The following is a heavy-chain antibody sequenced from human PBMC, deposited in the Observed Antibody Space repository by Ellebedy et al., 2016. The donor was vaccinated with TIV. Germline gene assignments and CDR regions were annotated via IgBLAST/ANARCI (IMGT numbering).Heavy chain of an antibody. CDR3: ARLFGIIGGTFDF. J-gene: IGHJ3*01. CDR2: IYYSGST. V-gene: IGHV4-39*07. Sequence: MPSETLSLTCTVSGGSISSNSYYWGWIRQPPGKGLEWIARIYYSGSTYYNASRRSSVTISVDTSKNQFSLKLSSVTAAATAVYYCARLFGIIGGTFDFWGQGTMVTVSS. CDR1: GGSISSNSYY. D-gene: IGHD3-10*02.